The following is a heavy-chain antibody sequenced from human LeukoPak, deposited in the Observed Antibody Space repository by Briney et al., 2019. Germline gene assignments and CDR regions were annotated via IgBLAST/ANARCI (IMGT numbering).Heavy chain of an antibody. V-gene: IGHV1-2*06. CDR3: ATSRDYDFWSGYYDDY. Sequence: ASVKVSCKASGYTFTGYCMHWVRQAPGQGLEWMGRINPNSGGTNYAQKFQGRVTMTRDTSISTAYMELSRLRSDDTAVYYCATSRDYDFWSGYYDDYWGQGTLVTVSS. J-gene: IGHJ4*02. CDR1: GYTFTGYC. D-gene: IGHD3-3*01. CDR2: INPNSGGT.